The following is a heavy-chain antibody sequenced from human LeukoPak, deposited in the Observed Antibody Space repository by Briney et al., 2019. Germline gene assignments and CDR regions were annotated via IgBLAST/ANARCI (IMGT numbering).Heavy chain of an antibody. V-gene: IGHV1-2*02. J-gene: IGHJ4*02. CDR2: INPNSGGT. D-gene: IGHD3-3*01. CDR3: ARGPPGGLRFLEWNSPLDS. Sequence: ASVKVSCKASGYTFTGYYMNWVRQAPGQGLDWMGWINPNSGGTNYAKKFQGRVTMTRDTSISTAYMDLSRLRSDDTAVYYCARGPPGGLRFLEWNSPLDSWGQGTLVTVSS. CDR1: GYTFTGYY.